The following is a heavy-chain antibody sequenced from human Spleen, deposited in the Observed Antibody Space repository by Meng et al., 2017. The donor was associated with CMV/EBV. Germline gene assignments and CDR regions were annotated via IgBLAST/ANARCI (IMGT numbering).Heavy chain of an antibody. CDR1: GFTFSGYF. J-gene: IGHJ5*02. D-gene: IGHD4-23*01. V-gene: IGHV1-2*02. CDR3: SFEKDYGGNSILWFDP. CDR2: INSNTGGT. Sequence: GFTFSGYFIHWVRQAPGQGLEWMGCINSNTGGTNYAQKFQGRVTMTRDTSVRSAYMDLRGLRYDDTAVYFCSFEKDYGGNSILWFDPWGQGTLVTVS.